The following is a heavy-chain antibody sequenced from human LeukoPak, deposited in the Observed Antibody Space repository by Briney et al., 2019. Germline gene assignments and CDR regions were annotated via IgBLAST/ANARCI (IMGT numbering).Heavy chain of an antibody. V-gene: IGHV4-59*08. CDR2: IYYSGST. J-gene: IGHJ4*02. CDR3: ARLRSPQSLYYFDY. CDR1: GGSISSYY. D-gene: IGHD6-19*01. Sequence: SETLSLTCTVSGGSISSYYWSWIRQPPGKGLEWIGYIYYSGSTNYNPSLKSRVTMSVDTSKNQFSLKLSSVTAADTAVYYCARLRSPQSLYYFDYWGQGTLVTVSS.